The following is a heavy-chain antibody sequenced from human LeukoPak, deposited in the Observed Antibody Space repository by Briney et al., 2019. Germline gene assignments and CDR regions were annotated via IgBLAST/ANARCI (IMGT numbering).Heavy chain of an antibody. CDR2: INHSGST. V-gene: IGHV4-34*01. D-gene: IGHD2-2*01. CDR1: GGSFSGYY. J-gene: IGHJ4*02. Sequence: SETLSLTCAAYGGSFSGYYWSWIRQPPGKGLEWIGEINHSGSTNYNPSLKSRVTISVDTSKNQFSLKLSSVTAADTAVYYCARGRGIVVVQRIDYWGQGTLVSVSS. CDR3: ARGRGIVVVQRIDY.